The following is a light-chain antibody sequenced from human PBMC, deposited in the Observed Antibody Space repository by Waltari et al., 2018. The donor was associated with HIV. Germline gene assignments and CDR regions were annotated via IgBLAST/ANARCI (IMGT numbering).Light chain of an antibody. Sequence: QSALTQPRSVSGSPGQPVTMSCSGTSSDVVGYNYVSWYQQHPGKAPKLMIYDVNKRPSGVPDRFSGSKSGNTASLTISGLQAEDEADYYCCSYAGSYSYVVLGGGTKLTVL. J-gene: IGLJ2*01. CDR1: SSDVVGYNY. CDR2: DVN. V-gene: IGLV2-11*01. CDR3: CSYAGSYSYVV.